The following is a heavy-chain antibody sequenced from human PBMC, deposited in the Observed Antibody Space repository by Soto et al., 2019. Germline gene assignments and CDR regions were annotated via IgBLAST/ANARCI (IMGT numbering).Heavy chain of an antibody. CDR3: ARVYCRGGGFYVSDY. Sequence: QVQLVQSGAEVKKPGASVKISCKASGDTFTSYYMHWVRQAPGQGLEWMGIINPSGDTSYAQKIQGRVTMTRDTSTSTVYMELSSMRSEDTAVYYCARVYCRGGGFYVSDYWGQGTLVTVSS. CDR2: INPSGDT. CDR1: GDTFTSYY. D-gene: IGHD2-15*01. V-gene: IGHV1-46*01. J-gene: IGHJ4*02.